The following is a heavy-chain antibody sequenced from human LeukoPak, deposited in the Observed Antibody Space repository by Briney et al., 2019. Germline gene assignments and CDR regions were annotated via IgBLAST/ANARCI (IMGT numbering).Heavy chain of an antibody. J-gene: IGHJ5*02. CDR1: GYTFTGYY. Sequence: ASVKVSCKASGYTFTGYYMHWVRQAPGQGLEWMGWINPHSGGTNYAQKFQGRVNMTRDTSISTANMELSRLRSDGTAVYYCAREEIVVVAADGWFDPWGQGTLVTVSS. CDR2: INPHSGGT. V-gene: IGHV1-2*02. CDR3: AREEIVVVAADGWFDP. D-gene: IGHD2-15*01.